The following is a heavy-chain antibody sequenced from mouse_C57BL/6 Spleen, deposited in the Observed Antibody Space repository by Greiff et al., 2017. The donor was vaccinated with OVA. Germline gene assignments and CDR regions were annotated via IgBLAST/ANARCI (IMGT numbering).Heavy chain of an antibody. CDR1: GYTFTSYW. CDR3: TRSSTPEDAMDY. Sequence: VHVKQSGTLLARPGASVKMSCKTSGYTFTSYWMHWVKQRPGQGLEWIGAIYPGNSDTSYNQKFKGKAKLTAVTSASTAYMELSSLTNEDSAVYYCTRSSTPEDAMDYWGQGTSVTVSS. J-gene: IGHJ4*01. V-gene: IGHV1-5*01. CDR2: IYPGNSDT. D-gene: IGHD6-1*01.